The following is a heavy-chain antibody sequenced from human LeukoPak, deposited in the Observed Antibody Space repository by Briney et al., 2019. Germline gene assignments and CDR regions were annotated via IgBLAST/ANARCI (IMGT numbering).Heavy chain of an antibody. CDR1: GFTFSNYA. Sequence: GGSLRLSCAASGFTFSNYAMNWVRQAPGKGLEWVSTISGSGGSTYYADSVKGRFTISRDNSKNTLYLQMNSLRAEDTAVYYCASAITMIVVVMSYWGQGTLVTVSS. D-gene: IGHD3-22*01. J-gene: IGHJ4*02. CDR3: ASAITMIVVVMSY. V-gene: IGHV3-23*01. CDR2: ISGSGGST.